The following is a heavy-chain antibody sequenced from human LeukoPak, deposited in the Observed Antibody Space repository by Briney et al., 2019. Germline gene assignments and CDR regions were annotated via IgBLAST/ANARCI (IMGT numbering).Heavy chain of an antibody. V-gene: IGHV1-8*01. CDR2: MSPNSGDT. J-gene: IGHJ4*02. CDR1: GYTFTTQD. CDR3: VRTPPNWGFDY. Sequence: ASVKVSCKASGYTFTTQDINWVRQATGQGLEWLGWMSPNSGDTGYAQKFQGRVTMTSDSSISTAYMELSSLRSEDTAIYYCVRTPPNWGFDYWGQGTLVTVSS. D-gene: IGHD7-27*01.